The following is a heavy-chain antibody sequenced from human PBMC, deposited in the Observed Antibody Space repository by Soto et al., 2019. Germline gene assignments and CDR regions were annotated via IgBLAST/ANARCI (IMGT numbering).Heavy chain of an antibody. Sequence: PGESLKISCQTSGYPFPYHWIGWVRQMPGDGLEWVGIIYPSDSDTKYSPSFEGQVTISADKSTSTVHLQWVSLEASDTALYFCGRSPFTVSPYFFDFWGQGTLVTVSS. CDR3: GRSPFTVSPYFFDF. J-gene: IGHJ4*02. V-gene: IGHV5-51*01. CDR2: IYPSDSDT. D-gene: IGHD4-4*01. CDR1: GYPFPYHW.